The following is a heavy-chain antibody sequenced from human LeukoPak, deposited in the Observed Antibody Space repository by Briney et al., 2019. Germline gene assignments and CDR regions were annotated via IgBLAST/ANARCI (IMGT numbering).Heavy chain of an antibody. D-gene: IGHD2-15*01. CDR3: ARGPYCSGGTCYSQYFDY. J-gene: IGHJ4*02. CDR2: IRAYNGNT. Sequence: GASVKVSCKASGYTFTTYGISWVRQAPGQGLEWMGWIRAYNGNTNYAQKLQGRVTMTTDTSTSTAYMELRSLRSDDTAVYYCARGPYCSGGTCYSQYFDYWGQGTLVTASS. CDR1: GYTFTTYG. V-gene: IGHV1-18*01.